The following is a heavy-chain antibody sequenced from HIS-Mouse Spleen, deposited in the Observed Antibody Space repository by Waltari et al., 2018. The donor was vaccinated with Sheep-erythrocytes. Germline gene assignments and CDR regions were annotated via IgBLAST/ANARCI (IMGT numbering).Heavy chain of an antibody. CDR2: IIPILGIA. D-gene: IGHD1-26*01. CDR1: GGPFSSYA. V-gene: IGHV1-69*04. Sequence: QVQLVQSGAEVKKPGSSVKVSFKASGGPFSSYAISWVRQAPGQGLEWMGRIIPILGIANYAQKFQGRVTITADKSTSTAYMELSSLRSEDTAVYYCAQTGATTPHFDYWGQGTLVTVSS. CDR3: AQTGATTPHFDY. J-gene: IGHJ4*02.